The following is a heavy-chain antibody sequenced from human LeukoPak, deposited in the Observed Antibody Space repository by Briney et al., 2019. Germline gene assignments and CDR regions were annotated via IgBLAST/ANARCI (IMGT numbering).Heavy chain of an antibody. D-gene: IGHD4-11*01. CDR2: IRYDGSNK. CDR3: AFESMTTVTFDY. Sequence: QTGGSLRLSCAASGFTFSSYGMHWVRQAPGKGLEWVAFIRYDGSNKYYADSVKGRFTISRDNSKNTLYLQMNSLRAEDTAVYYCAFESMTTVTFDYWRQGTLVTVSS. J-gene: IGHJ4*02. V-gene: IGHV3-30*02. CDR1: GFTFSSYG.